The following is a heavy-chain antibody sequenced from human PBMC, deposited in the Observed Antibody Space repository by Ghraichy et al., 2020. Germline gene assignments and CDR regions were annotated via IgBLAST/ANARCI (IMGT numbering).Heavy chain of an antibody. D-gene: IGHD3-22*01. V-gene: IGHV4-59*08. Sequence: TLSLTCTVSGGSISSYYWSWIRQPPGKGLEWIGYIYYSGSTNYNPSLKSRVTISVDTSKNQFSLKLSSVTAADTAVYYCARHGDDYYDSSGYIDYWGQGTLVTVSS. CDR2: IYYSGST. J-gene: IGHJ4*02. CDR1: GGSISSYY. CDR3: ARHGDDYYDSSGYIDY.